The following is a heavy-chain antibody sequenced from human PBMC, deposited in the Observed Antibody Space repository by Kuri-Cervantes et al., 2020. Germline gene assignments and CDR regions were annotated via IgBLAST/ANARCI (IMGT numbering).Heavy chain of an antibody. D-gene: IGHD3-10*01. CDR3: AHSLWFGEFHDY. CDR1: GFSLSTSGVG. V-gene: IGHV2-5*01. Sequence: SGPTLVKPTQTPTLTCTFSGFSLSTSGVGVGWIRQPPGKALEWLALIYWNDDNRYSPSLKSRLTITKDTSKNQVVLTMTNMDPVDTATYYCAHSLWFGEFHDYWGQGTLVTVSS. CDR2: IYWNDDN. J-gene: IGHJ4*02.